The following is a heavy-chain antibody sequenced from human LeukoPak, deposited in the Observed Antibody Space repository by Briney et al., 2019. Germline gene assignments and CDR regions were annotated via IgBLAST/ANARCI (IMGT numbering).Heavy chain of an antibody. CDR2: ISYDGSKK. CDR3: AKDRAYAPGSFDI. V-gene: IGHV3-30*18. CDR1: GFTFSSYG. D-gene: IGHD2-2*01. Sequence: GGSLRLSCAASGFTFSSYGMHWVRQAPGKGLEWVGGISYDGSKKYYADSVKGRFTISRDKSNNTPYLQMSSPRSADTAVYYCAKDRAYAPGSFDIWGQGTMVTVSS. J-gene: IGHJ3*02.